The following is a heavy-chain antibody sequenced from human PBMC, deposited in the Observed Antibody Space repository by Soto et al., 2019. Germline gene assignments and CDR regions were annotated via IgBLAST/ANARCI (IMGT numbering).Heavy chain of an antibody. CDR3: AKDRRDGYNYLDY. J-gene: IGHJ4*02. CDR2: ISYDGSNK. Sequence: QVQLVESGGGVVQPGRSLRLSCAASGFTFSSYGMHWVRQAPGKGLEWVAVISYDGSNKYYADSVKGRFTISRDNSKNTLYLQMNSLRAEDTAMYYCAKDRRDGYNYLDYWGQGTLVTVSS. CDR1: GFTFSSYG. D-gene: IGHD5-12*01. V-gene: IGHV3-30*18.